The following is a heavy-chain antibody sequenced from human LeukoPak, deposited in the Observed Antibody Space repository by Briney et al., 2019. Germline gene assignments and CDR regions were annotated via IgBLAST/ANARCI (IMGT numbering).Heavy chain of an antibody. D-gene: IGHD2-15*01. CDR3: AVGGAGYCSGGSCPYYFDY. V-gene: IGHV3-53*01. J-gene: IGHJ4*02. CDR1: GFTVSSNY. CDR2: IYSGGST. Sequence: GGSLRLSCAASGFTVSSNYMSWVRQALGKGLEWVSVIYSGGSTYYADSVKGRFTISRDNSKNTLYLQMNSLRAEDTAVYYCAVGGAGYCSGGSCPYYFDYWGQGTLVTVSS.